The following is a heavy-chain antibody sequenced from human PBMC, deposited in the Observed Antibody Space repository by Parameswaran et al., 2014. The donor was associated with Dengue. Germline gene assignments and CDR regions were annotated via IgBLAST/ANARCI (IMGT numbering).Heavy chain of an antibody. D-gene: IGHD3-10*01. CDR3: ARSMIRGLFLD. V-gene: IGHV3-53*01. J-gene: IGHJ4*02. CDR2: IYTGGGT. Sequence: WIRQPPGKGLEWVSIIYTGGGTFYADSVKGRFSISRDDSKNTLYLQMNSLRAEDTAIYYCARSMIRGLFLDWGQGTTVTVSS.